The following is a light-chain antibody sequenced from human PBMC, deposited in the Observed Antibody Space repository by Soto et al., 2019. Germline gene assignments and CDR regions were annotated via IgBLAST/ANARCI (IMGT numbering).Light chain of an antibody. V-gene: IGLV2-14*01. CDR3: ASITRSSTSV. CDR1: SSDVGGYEY. J-gene: IGLJ1*01. CDR2: DVT. Sequence: QSALGQPASVSGSPGQSITISCTGTSSDVGGYEYVSWYQHQPDKAPKLIIYDVTNRPSGVSTRFSGSKSGNTASLTISGIQTEDEADYYCASITRSSTSVFGTGTKVTAL.